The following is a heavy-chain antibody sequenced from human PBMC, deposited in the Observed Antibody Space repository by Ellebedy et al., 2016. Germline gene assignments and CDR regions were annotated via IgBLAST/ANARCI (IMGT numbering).Heavy chain of an antibody. CDR2: IYYSGST. CDR1: GGSISSSSYY. V-gene: IGHV4-39*01. Sequence: GSLRLXXTVSGGSISSSSYYWGWIRQPPGKGLEWIGSIYYSGSTYYNPSLKSRVTISVDTSKNQFSLKLSSVTAADTAVYYCARRWIAAAGIGFDPWGQGTLVTVSS. CDR3: ARRWIAAAGIGFDP. D-gene: IGHD6-13*01. J-gene: IGHJ5*02.